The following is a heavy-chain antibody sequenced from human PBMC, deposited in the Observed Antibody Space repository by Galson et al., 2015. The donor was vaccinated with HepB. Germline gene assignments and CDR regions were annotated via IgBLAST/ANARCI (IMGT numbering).Heavy chain of an antibody. D-gene: IGHD3-10*01. CDR3: AGVKRGEWYSFYYNGMDV. CDR1: EFIFSMYW. CDR2: IKEDGSKK. J-gene: IGHJ6*02. Sequence: SLRLSCAASEFIFSMYWMNWVRQAPGKGLEWVANIKEDGSKKNYVDSVKGRFTISRDNAKNSLYLQMNSLRDEDTAVYYCAGVKRGEWYSFYYNGMDVWGQGTTVTVSS. V-gene: IGHV3-7*05.